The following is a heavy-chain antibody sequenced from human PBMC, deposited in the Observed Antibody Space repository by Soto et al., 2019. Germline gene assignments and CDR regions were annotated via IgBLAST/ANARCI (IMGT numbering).Heavy chain of an antibody. V-gene: IGHV3-33*01. D-gene: IGHD1-7*01. J-gene: IGHJ4*02. Sequence: QEQLVESGGGVVQPGTSLRLXCAXXXXXXXXYGMHWVRQAPGKGLEWVAIIRFDGSNEEYADSVKGRFTISRDNSKNTLYLQMNTLGAEDTAVYYCARDGIGGTVFRGYLDYWGRGTVVTVSS. CDR3: ARDGIGGTVFRGYLDY. CDR1: XXXXXXYG. CDR2: IRFDGSNE.